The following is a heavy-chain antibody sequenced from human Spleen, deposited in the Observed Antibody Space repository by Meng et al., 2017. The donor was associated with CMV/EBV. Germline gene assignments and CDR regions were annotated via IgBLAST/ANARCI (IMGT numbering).Heavy chain of an antibody. CDR2: ISSSSYI. D-gene: IGHD3-9*01. J-gene: IGHJ4*02. CDR3: ARVSEAFLTGYSLFDY. V-gene: IGHV3-21*01. CDR1: GFTFSSYS. Sequence: GESLKISCAASGFTFSSYSMNWVRQAPGKGLEWVSSISSSSYIYYADSVKGRFTISRDNAKNSLYLQMNSLRAEDTAVYYCARVSEAFLTGYSLFDYWGQGTPVTVSS.